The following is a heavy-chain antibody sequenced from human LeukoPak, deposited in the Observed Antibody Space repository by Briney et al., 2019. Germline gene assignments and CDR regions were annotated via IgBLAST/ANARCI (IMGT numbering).Heavy chain of an antibody. CDR1: GFTFGSYE. V-gene: IGHV3-48*03. Sequence: GGSLRLSCAASGFTFGSYEMNWVRQAPGKGLEWVSYISSSGSTIYYADSVKGRFTISRDNAKNSLYLQMNSLRAEDTAVYYCARGGNYYGSGSYLYHYYYMDVWGKGTTVTVSS. CDR3: ARGGNYYGSGSYLYHYYYMDV. CDR2: ISSSGSTI. D-gene: IGHD3-10*01. J-gene: IGHJ6*03.